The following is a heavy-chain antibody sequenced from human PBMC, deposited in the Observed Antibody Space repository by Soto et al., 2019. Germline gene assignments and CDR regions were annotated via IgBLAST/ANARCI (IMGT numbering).Heavy chain of an antibody. CDR1: GYTFTGYY. Sequence: GASVKVSCKASGYTFTGYYMHWVRQATGQGLEWMGWMNPNSGNTGYAQKFQGRVTMTRNTSISTAYMELSSLRSEDTAVYYCARGPLKTGYYYDSSGYYSWGYWGQGTLVTVSS. J-gene: IGHJ4*02. V-gene: IGHV1-8*02. CDR2: MNPNSGNT. CDR3: ARGPLKTGYYYDSSGYYSWGY. D-gene: IGHD3-22*01.